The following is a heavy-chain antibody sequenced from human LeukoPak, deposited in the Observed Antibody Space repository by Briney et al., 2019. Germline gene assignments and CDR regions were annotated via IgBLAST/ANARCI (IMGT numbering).Heavy chain of an antibody. J-gene: IGHJ4*02. CDR1: GGTFSSYA. D-gene: IGHD6-13*01. CDR3: ASSGYSSSWYWFDY. V-gene: IGHV1-69*13. Sequence: SVKVSCKASGGTFSSYAISWVRQAPGQGLEWMGGIIPIFGTANYAQKFQGRVTITAGESTSTAYMELSSLRSEDTAVYYCASSGYSSSWYWFDYWGQGTLVTVSS. CDR2: IIPIFGTA.